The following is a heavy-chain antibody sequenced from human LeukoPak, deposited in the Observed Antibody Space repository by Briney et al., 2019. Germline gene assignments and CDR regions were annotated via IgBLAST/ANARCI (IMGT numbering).Heavy chain of an antibody. CDR1: GYSFTSYW. J-gene: IGHJ4*02. CDR3: AISTVTTFDFDY. Sequence: GESLKISCKGSGYSFTSYWIGWVRQATGQGLEWMGWMNPNSGNTGYAQKFQGRVTMTRNTSISTAYMELSSLRSEDTAVYYCAISTVTTFDFDYWGQGTLVTVSS. D-gene: IGHD4-17*01. CDR2: MNPNSGNT. V-gene: IGHV1-8*02.